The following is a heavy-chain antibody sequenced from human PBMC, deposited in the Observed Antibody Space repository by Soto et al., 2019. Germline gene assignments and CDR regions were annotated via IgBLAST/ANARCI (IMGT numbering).Heavy chain of an antibody. CDR3: ARQFCASDCLPPLN. CDR2: ISYSGTT. V-gene: IGHV4-31*03. D-gene: IGHD2-21*02. CDR1: GGSINSGGYY. Sequence: QVQLQESGPGLVKPSETLSLTCTFSGGSINSGGYYWTWIRQLPGKGLEWIGYISYSGTTSYNPSLKSRLTISIDTQNQFSLKLRSVTAADTATYYCARQFCASDCLPPLNLGQGTLVTVSS. J-gene: IGHJ4*02.